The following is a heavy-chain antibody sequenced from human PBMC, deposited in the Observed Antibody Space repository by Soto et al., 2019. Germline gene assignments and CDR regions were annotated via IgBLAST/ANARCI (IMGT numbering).Heavy chain of an antibody. CDR1: GFTFSGSA. J-gene: IGHJ6*03. D-gene: IGHD3-22*01. V-gene: IGHV3-73*01. CDR2: IRSKANSYAT. Sequence: GESLKISCAASGFTFSGSAMHWVRQASGKGLEWVGRIRSKANSYATAYAASVKGRFTISRDDSKNTAYLQMNSLKTEDTAVYYCTSPNYYDSSGYYYYYYYMDVWGKGTTVTVSS. CDR3: TSPNYYDSSGYYYYYYYMDV.